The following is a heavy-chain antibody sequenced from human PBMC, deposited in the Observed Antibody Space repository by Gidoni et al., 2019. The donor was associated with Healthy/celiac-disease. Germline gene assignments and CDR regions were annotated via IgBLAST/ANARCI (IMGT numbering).Heavy chain of an antibody. CDR3: ARVKTGGIAVAEPLDY. V-gene: IGHV3-30-3*01. Sequence: QVQLVESGGGVVQPGRSLRLSCAASGFTFSSYAMHWVRQAPGKGLEWVAVISYDGSNKYYADSVKGRFTISRDNSKNTLYLQMNSLRAEDTAVYYCARVKTGGIAVAEPLDYWGQGTLVTVSS. J-gene: IGHJ4*02. D-gene: IGHD6-19*01. CDR1: GFTFSSYA. CDR2: ISYDGSNK.